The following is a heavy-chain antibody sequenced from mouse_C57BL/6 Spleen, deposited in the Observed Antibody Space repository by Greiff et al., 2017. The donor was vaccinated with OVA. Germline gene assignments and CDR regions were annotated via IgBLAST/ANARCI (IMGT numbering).Heavy chain of an antibody. CDR2: IYPGSGST. D-gene: IGHD2-2*01. J-gene: IGHJ2*01. V-gene: IGHV1-55*01. CDR1: GYTFTSYW. Sequence: QVQLKQPGAELVKPGASVKMSCKASGYTFTSYWITWVKQRPGQGLEWIGDIYPGSGSTNYNEKFKSKATLTVDTSSSTAYMQLSSLTSEDSAVYYCARTTMVTTVDYWGQGTTLTVSS. CDR3: ARTTMVTTVDY.